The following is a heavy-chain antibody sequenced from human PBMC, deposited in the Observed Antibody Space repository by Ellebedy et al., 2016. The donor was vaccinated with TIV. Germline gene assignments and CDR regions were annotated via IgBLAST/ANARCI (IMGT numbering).Heavy chain of an antibody. J-gene: IGHJ4*02. D-gene: IGHD2-8*01. CDR1: GFTFSTYW. CDR3: ARVGYCTNGLCYTGAIY. Sequence: PGGSLRLSCVASGFTFSTYWMTWVRRAPGKGLEWVANIKQDGGEKYYVDSVKGRFTISRDNAKNSLYLQMNSLRAEDTAVYYCARVGYCTNGLCYTGAIYWGQGTLVTVSS. CDR2: IKQDGGEK. V-gene: IGHV3-7*01.